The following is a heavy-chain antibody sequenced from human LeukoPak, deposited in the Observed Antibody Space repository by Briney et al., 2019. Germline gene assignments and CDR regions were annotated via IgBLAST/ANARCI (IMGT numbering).Heavy chain of an antibody. V-gene: IGHV1-69*01. CDR3: ARGHRILNWFDP. CDR1: GGTFSSYA. Sequence: SVKVSCKASGGTFSSYAISWVRKAPGQGLEWMEGIIPIFGTANYAQKFQGRVTITADASTSTAYMELSSLRSEDTAVYYCARGHRILNWFDPWGQGTLVTVSS. D-gene: IGHD1-14*01. CDR2: IIPIFGTA. J-gene: IGHJ5*02.